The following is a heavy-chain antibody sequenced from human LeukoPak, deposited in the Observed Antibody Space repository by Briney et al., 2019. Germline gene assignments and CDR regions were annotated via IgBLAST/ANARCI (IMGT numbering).Heavy chain of an antibody. J-gene: IGHJ6*02. CDR1: GYTFTSYG. CDR3: ARSRSVAGTLNYYYGMDV. CDR2: ISACNGKT. D-gene: IGHD6-19*01. V-gene: IGHV1-18*01. Sequence: GASVKVSCKASGYTFTSYGISWVRQAPGQGLEWMGWISACNGKTNYAQKFQGRVTMTTDTSTSTAYMELRSLRSDDTAVYYCARSRSVAGTLNYYYGMDVWGQGTTVTVSS.